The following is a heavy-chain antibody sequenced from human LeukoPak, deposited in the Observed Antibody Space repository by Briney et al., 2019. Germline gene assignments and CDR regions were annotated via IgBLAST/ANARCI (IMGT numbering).Heavy chain of an antibody. Sequence: GESLRISCKASGYTFTTSWIGWGRQMPGKGLEWLGSIYPGDSDTSYSPSFQGQVTISADKSISTTYLHWSSLKASDTAVYYCAGLPRWTTLSWFDPWGQGTLVTVST. CDR1: GYTFTTSW. CDR2: IYPGDSDT. J-gene: IGHJ5*02. D-gene: IGHD4-23*01. V-gene: IGHV5-51*01. CDR3: AGLPRWTTLSWFDP.